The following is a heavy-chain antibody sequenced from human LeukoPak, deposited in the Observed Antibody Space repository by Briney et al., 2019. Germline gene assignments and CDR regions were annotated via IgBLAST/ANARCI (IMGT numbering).Heavy chain of an antibody. Sequence: SETLSLTCSVSGYSFTSGHYWGWIRQPPGKGLEWIGYISYIGSTNYNPSLKSRVTISIDTSKNQFSLKLSSVTAADTAVYYCARDLVTVTKGFDIWGQGTMVTVSS. CDR2: ISYIGST. CDR1: GYSFTSGHY. D-gene: IGHD4-17*01. V-gene: IGHV4-61*01. CDR3: ARDLVTVTKGFDI. J-gene: IGHJ3*02.